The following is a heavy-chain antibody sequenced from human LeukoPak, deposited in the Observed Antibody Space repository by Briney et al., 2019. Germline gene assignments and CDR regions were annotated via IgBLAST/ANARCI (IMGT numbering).Heavy chain of an antibody. J-gene: IGHJ4*02. CDR2: IKQDGSEK. CDR3: ARDRQIAY. V-gene: IGHV3-7*01. CDR1: GFTFSNYW. Sequence: GGSLRLSCAASGFTFSNYWMTWVRQAPGKGLEGVANIKQDGSEKHYVDSVKGRFTISRDNAKNSVYLQMNTLRADATAVYYCARDRQIAYWGQGTLVTVSS.